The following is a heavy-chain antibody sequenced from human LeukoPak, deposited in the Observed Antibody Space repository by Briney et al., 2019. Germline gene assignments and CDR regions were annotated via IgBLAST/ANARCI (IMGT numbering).Heavy chain of an antibody. D-gene: IGHD1-26*01. V-gene: IGHV3-20*04. CDR2: INWNGGST. CDR3: AKDSGTYWVDYYYMDV. Sequence: GGSLRLSCAASGFTFYDYGMSWVRQAPGKGLEWVSGINWNGGSTGYADSVKGRFTTSRDNPKTRLYLQMNSLRADDTAVYYCAKDSGTYWVDYYYMDVWGKGNTVTVSS. CDR1: GFTFYDYG. J-gene: IGHJ6*03.